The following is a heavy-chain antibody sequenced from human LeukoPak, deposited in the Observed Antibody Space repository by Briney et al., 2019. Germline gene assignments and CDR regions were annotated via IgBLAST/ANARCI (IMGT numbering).Heavy chain of an antibody. CDR3: AGREMATIGH. Sequence: SDTLSLTCTVSGGSISNYYWSWIRQPPGKGLEWIGYIYYSGSTNYNPSLKSRVTISVDTSKNQFSLKLNSVTAADTAVYYCAGREMATIGHWGQGTLVTVSS. CDR1: GGSISNYY. D-gene: IGHD5-24*01. J-gene: IGHJ4*02. V-gene: IGHV4-59*07. CDR2: IYYSGST.